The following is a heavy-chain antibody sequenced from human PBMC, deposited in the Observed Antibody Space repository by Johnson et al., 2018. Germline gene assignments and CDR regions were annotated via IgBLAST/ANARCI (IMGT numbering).Heavy chain of an antibody. CDR3: ARGDPITGMTYAFDI. D-gene: IGHD1-20*01. CDR2: INPGNGIA. Sequence: QVQLVQSGAEVKKPGASVKVSCKASGYTFTSYAMHWVRQAPGQRLEWMGWINPGNGIAKYSQKFQGRVTITRDTSASPAYMELSSLRSEDTAVYSCARGDPITGMTYAFDIWGQGTMVAVSS. J-gene: IGHJ3*02. CDR1: GYTFTSYA. V-gene: IGHV1-3*01.